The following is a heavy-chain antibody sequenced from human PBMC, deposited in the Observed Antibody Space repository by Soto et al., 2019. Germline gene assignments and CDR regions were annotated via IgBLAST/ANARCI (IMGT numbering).Heavy chain of an antibody. CDR3: TKEWGDCSTTDNCFLLAHY. CDR1: GFTFSSYA. V-gene: IGHV3-23*01. Sequence: GGSLRLSCAASGFTFSSYAMSWVRQAPGKGLEWVSVISSGGGGTYYADFVKGRFTISRDNSKDTLFWQMNSLRAEDTAVYYCTKEWGDCSTTDNCFLLAHYWGQGTLVTVSS. J-gene: IGHJ4*02. D-gene: IGHD2-2*01. CDR2: ISSGGGGT.